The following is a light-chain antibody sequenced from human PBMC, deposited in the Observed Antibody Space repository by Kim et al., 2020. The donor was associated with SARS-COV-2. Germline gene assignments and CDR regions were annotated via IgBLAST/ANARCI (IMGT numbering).Light chain of an antibody. Sequence: GRRLANSGSGSSSEIESKYVYWYRQHPGTAPNLLIYRNNQRTSGVPDRFSGSKSGTSASLTISGLGSEDEADYYCAAWDDSMSGWVFGGGTKLTVL. J-gene: IGLJ3*02. V-gene: IGLV1-47*01. CDR1: SSEIESKY. CDR3: AAWDDSMSGWV. CDR2: RNN.